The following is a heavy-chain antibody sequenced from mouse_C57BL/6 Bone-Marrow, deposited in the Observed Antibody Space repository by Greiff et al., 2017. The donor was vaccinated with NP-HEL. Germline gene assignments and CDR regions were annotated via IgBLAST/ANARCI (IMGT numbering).Heavy chain of an antibody. D-gene: IGHD1-1*01. J-gene: IGHJ1*03. CDR1: GFSLTSYG. V-gene: IGHV2-2*01. Sequence: VQLQQSGPGLVQPSQSLSITCTVSGFSLTSYGVHWVRQSPGKGLEWLGVIWSGGSTDYNAAFISRPSISKDNSKSQVFFKMNSLQADDTAIYYCASLYYYGSSYDWYFDVWGTGTTVTVSS. CDR3: ASLYYYGSSYDWYFDV. CDR2: IWSGGST.